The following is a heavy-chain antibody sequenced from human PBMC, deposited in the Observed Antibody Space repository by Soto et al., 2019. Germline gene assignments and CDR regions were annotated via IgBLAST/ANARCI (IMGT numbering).Heavy chain of an antibody. CDR1: GFTFSNSA. CDR3: AKEIRPNDF. V-gene: IGHV3-23*01. J-gene: IGHJ4*02. CDR2: MTISGDST. Sequence: EVQLLESGGDLVQPGGSLRLSCAASGFTFSNSAMTWVRQAPGKGLEWVSSMTISGDSTYYADSVKGRFTISRDNPANTLYLQMNSLRPEDTAVYYCAKEIRPNDFWGQGTLVTVSS.